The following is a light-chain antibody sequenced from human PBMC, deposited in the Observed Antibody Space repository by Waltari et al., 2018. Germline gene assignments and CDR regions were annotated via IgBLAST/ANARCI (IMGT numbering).Light chain of an antibody. Sequence: DIQMTQSPSSLSASVGDRVTITCRASQSISSYLNWYQQKPGKAPKLLIYAASSLQSGVPSRFSGSDSGTEFTLTISSLQPEDVAVYYCQQFYSTPYTFGQGTKLEIK. V-gene: IGKV1-39*01. CDR1: QSISSY. CDR2: AAS. CDR3: QQFYSTPYT. J-gene: IGKJ2*01.